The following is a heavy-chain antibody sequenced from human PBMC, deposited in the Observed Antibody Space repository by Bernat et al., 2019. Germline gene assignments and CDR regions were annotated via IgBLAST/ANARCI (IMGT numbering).Heavy chain of an antibody. Sequence: QLQLQESGPGLVKPSETLSLTCTVSGGSISSSSYYWGWIRQPPGKGLEWIGSIYYSGSTYYNPSLESRVTISVDTSKNQFSLKLSSVTAADTAVYYCARRIAVAGTDYFDYWGQGTLVTVSS. J-gene: IGHJ4*02. CDR2: IYYSGST. CDR1: GGSISSSSYY. CDR3: ARRIAVAGTDYFDY. V-gene: IGHV4-39*01. D-gene: IGHD6-19*01.